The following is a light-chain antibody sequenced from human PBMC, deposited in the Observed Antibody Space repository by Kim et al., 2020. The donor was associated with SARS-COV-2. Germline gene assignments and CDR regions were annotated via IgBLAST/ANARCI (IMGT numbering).Light chain of an antibody. CDR2: SAN. Sequence: PGGTSTHTCASTAEAVTSAQYPSWFQQKPGQAPRSLIYSANNKRAGTPARLSGSLLGGEAALTLSSVQPEDEADYYCLLFESGAWVFGGGTQLTVL. CDR3: LLFESGAWV. CDR1: AEAVTSAQY. V-gene: IGLV7-43*01. J-gene: IGLJ3*02.